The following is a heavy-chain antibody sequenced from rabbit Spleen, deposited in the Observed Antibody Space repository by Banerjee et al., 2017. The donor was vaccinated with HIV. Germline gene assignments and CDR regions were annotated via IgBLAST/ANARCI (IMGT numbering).Heavy chain of an antibody. CDR2: IYVGSGGGT. Sequence: QSLEESGGDLVKPGASLTLTCTASGVSFNGGYDMCWVRQAPGKGLEWIACIYVGSGGGTKYASWAKGRFTISKTSSTTVTLQMTSLTVADTATYFCARAGEGGDGYLNLWGQGTLVTVS. CDR3: ARAGEGGDGYLNL. J-gene: IGHJ4*01. CDR1: GVSFNGGYD. V-gene: IGHV1S40*01. D-gene: IGHD5-1*01.